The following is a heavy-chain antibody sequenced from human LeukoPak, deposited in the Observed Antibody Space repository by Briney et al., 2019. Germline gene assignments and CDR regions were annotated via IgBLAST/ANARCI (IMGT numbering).Heavy chain of an antibody. Sequence: GGSLRLSCAASGFTFSSYSMNWVRQAPGKGLEWVSYISSSSSTIYYADSVKGRFTISRDNAKNSLYLQMNSLRAEDTAVYYCARDPAVAGAPYWGQGTLVTVSS. CDR3: ARDPAVAGAPY. J-gene: IGHJ4*02. D-gene: IGHD6-19*01. V-gene: IGHV3-48*01. CDR2: ISSSSSTI. CDR1: GFTFSSYS.